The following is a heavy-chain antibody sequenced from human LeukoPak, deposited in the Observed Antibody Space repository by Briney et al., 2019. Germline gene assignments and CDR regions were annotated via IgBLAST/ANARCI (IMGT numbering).Heavy chain of an antibody. CDR3: ARVIGLQLWKTFDY. Sequence: PGGSLRLSCAASGFTFSSYWMTWVRQPPGKGLEWVANIKEDGSEKYYVDPVKGRFTISRDNAKNSLYLQMNSLRAEDTAVYYCARVIGLQLWKTFDYWGQGTLVTVSS. D-gene: IGHD5-18*01. CDR1: GFTFSSYW. CDR2: IKEDGSEK. V-gene: IGHV3-7*01. J-gene: IGHJ4*02.